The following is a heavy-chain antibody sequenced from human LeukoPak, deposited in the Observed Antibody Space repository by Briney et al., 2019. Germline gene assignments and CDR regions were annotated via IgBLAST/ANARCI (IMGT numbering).Heavy chain of an antibody. CDR1: GDSVSSNSAA. CDR3: ARAPYSSSWYGGNGFDP. Sequence: SQTLSLTCAISGDSVSSNSAAWNWIRQSPSRGLEWLGRTYYRSKWYNDYAVSVKSRITINPDTSKNQFSLQLNSVTPEDTAAYYCARAPYSSSWYGGNGFDPWGQGTLVTVSS. CDR2: TYYRSKWYN. D-gene: IGHD6-13*01. J-gene: IGHJ5*02. V-gene: IGHV6-1*01.